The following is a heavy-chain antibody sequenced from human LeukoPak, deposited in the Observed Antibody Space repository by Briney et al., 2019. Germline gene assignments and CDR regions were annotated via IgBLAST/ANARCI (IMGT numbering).Heavy chain of an antibody. D-gene: IGHD7-27*01. V-gene: IGHV3-66*02. Sequence: GGSLRLSCAASGFTVSSNYMSWVGQAPGKGLEWVSVIYSGGSTYYADSVKGRFTISRDNSKYTLYLQMNSLRAEDTAVYYCARNWGNYWYFDLWGRGTLVTVSS. CDR1: GFTVSSNY. CDR2: IYSGGST. CDR3: ARNWGNYWYFDL. J-gene: IGHJ2*01.